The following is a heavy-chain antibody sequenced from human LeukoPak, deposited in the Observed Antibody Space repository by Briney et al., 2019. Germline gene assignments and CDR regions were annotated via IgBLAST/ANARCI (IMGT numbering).Heavy chain of an antibody. Sequence: GGSLRLSCAASGFTFSNYWMIWVRQAPGKGLEWVGNIKQDGSEKRYADSVRGRFSISRDNAQTSLYLQMNSLRAEDTAVYYCARASDPWLQLTWGQGTLVTVSP. CDR3: ARASDPWLQLT. CDR2: IKQDGSEK. V-gene: IGHV3-7*05. D-gene: IGHD5-24*01. J-gene: IGHJ5*02. CDR1: GFTFSNYW.